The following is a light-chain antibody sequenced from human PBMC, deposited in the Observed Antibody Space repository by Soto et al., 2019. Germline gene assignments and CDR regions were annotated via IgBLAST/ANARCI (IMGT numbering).Light chain of an antibody. Sequence: QSALTQPASVSGSPGQTITISCSGSSSDIGGYDYVSWYQHHPGKAPKLMIYGVDNRPSGVSDRFSGSKSGNTASLTISGLQAEDEADYYCSSYTTTNTHVIFGGGTQLTVL. V-gene: IGLV2-14*01. J-gene: IGLJ2*01. CDR2: GVD. CDR3: SSYTTTNTHVI. CDR1: SSDIGGYDY.